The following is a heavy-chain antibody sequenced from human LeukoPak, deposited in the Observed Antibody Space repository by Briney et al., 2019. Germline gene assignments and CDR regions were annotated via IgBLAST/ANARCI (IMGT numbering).Heavy chain of an antibody. CDR2: IDNRGHVI. J-gene: IGHJ5*02. CDR3: ARGAGSSWFYR. V-gene: IGHV3-48*02. D-gene: IGHD4/OR15-4a*01. Sequence: PGGSLRLSCVDFTFAFSNNNMTWVRQAPGKGLEWLSFIDNRGHVIEYADSVKGRFTISRDNAKNSLFLQMTSLRNDDTAVYYCARGAGSSWFYRWGQGTLVTVSS. CDR1: TFAFSNNN.